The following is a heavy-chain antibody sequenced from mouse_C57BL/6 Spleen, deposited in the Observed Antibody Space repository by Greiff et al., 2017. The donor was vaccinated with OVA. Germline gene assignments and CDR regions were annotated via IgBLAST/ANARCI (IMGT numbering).Heavy chain of an antibody. CDR2: SRNKANDYTT. Sequence: EVHLVESGGGLVQSGRSLRLSCATSGFTFRDFYMEWVRQAPGKGLEWLAASRNKANDYTTEYSASVKGRFIVSRDTSQSILYLQMNALRADDTAIYYCARDANYDYDAMDYWGQGTSVTVSS. D-gene: IGHD1-1*02. V-gene: IGHV7-1*01. CDR1: GFTFRDFY. J-gene: IGHJ4*01. CDR3: ARDANYDYDAMDY.